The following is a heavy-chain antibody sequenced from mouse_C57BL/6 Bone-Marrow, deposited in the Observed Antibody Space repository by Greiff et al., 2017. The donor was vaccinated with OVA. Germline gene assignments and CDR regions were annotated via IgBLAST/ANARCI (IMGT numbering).Heavy chain of an antibody. Sequence: VQLQQSGPELVKPGASVKISCKASGYTFTDYYMNWVKQSHGKSLEWIGDINPNNGGTSYNQKFKGKATLTVDKSSSTAYMELRSLTSEDSAVYYCARAGLLWGQGATLTVSS. J-gene: IGHJ2*01. CDR2: INPNNGGT. V-gene: IGHV1-26*01. CDR3: ARAGLL. CDR1: GYTFTDYY. D-gene: IGHD1-1*01.